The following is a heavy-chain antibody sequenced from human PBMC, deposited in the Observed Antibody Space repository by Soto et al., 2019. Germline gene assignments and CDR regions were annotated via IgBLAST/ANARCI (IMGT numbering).Heavy chain of an antibody. CDR2: INHSGST. Sequence: PSETLSLTCAVYGGSFSGYYWSWIRQPPGKGLEWIGEINHSGSTNYNPSLKSRVTISVDTSKNQFSLKLSSVTAADTAVYYCAREGVVVVAATLANWFDPWGQGTLVTVSS. J-gene: IGHJ5*02. V-gene: IGHV4-34*01. D-gene: IGHD2-15*01. CDR3: AREGVVVVAATLANWFDP. CDR1: GGSFSGYY.